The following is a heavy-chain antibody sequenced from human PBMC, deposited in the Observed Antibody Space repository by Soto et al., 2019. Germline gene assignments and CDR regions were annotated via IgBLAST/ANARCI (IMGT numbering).Heavy chain of an antibody. CDR3: ARGADLGIDI. J-gene: IGHJ3*02. CDR2: INHSGST. D-gene: IGHD1-1*01. CDR1: GGSFSGYY. V-gene: IGHV4-34*01. Sequence: VQLQQWGAGLLKPSETLSLTCAVYGGSFSGYYWSWIRQPPGKGLEWIGEINHSGSTNYNPSLKSRVTISVDTSKNQCSLQLSSVTAADTAVYYCARGADLGIDIWGPGTMVTVSS.